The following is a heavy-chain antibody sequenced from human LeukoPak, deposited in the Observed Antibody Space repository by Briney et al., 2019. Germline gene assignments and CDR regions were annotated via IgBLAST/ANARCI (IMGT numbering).Heavy chain of an antibody. D-gene: IGHD3-10*01. CDR2: IYYSGST. CDR3: ERLDYYGSGSYYYFDY. J-gene: IGHJ4*02. Sequence: SETLSLTCTVSGGSISSYYWSWIRQPPVKGLEWIGYIYYSGSTNYNPSLKSRVTISVDTSKNQFSLKLSSVTAADTAVYYCERLDYYGSGSYYYFDYWGQGTLVTVSS. V-gene: IGHV4-59*08. CDR1: GGSISSYY.